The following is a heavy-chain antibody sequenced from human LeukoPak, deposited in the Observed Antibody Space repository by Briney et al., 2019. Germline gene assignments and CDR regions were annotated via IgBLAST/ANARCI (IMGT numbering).Heavy chain of an antibody. CDR3: ARDSGQAVYYYGMDV. J-gene: IGHJ6*02. D-gene: IGHD3-10*01. V-gene: IGHV4-61*01. CDR1: GGSVSSGSYY. Sequence: SETLSLTRTVSGGSVSSGSYYWSWIRQPPGKGLEWIGYIYYSGSTNYNPSLKSRVTISVDTSKNQFSLKLSSVTAADTAVYYCARDSGQAVYYYGMDVWGQGTTVTVS. CDR2: IYYSGST.